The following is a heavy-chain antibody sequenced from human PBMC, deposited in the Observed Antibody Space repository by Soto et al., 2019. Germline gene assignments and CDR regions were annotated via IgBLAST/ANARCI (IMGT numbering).Heavy chain of an antibody. J-gene: IGHJ4*02. CDR3: AKGRGSGWAWYFDN. V-gene: IGHV3-23*01. D-gene: IGHD6-19*01. CDR1: GFTFNASA. Sequence: EVRLLEAGGGLKQHGGSLRLSCAASGFTFNASAMNWVRQAPGKGLEWVASISDTGASTWYAESVRGRLSISRDNSKNTLYLQMNSLRVEDTAVYYCAKGRGSGWAWYFDNWGQGTLVTVSS. CDR2: ISDTGAST.